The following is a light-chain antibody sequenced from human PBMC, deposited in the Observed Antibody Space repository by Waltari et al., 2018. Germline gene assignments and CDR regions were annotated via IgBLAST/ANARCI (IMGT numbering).Light chain of an antibody. V-gene: IGKV1-5*03. Sequence: DIQMTQPPSSLSASVGGRVSITWRASQTINNWLAWYQQKPGKAPKLLIYKASTLESGVPSRFSGSGSGTEFTLTISSLQPGDFATYYCQQFSSFPWTFGHGTKVEIK. CDR1: QTINNW. CDR3: QQFSSFPWT. CDR2: KAS. J-gene: IGKJ1*01.